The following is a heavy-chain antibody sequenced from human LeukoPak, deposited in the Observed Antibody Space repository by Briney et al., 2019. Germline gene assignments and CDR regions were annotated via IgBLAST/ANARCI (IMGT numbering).Heavy chain of an antibody. CDR3: ARSEGYSSSSNWFDP. CDR2: ISSSGSTI. CDR1: GFTFSSYE. Sequence: GGSLRLSCAASGFTFSSYEMNWVRQAPGKGLERVSYISSSGSTIYYADSVKGRFTISRDNAKNSLYLQMNSLRAEDTAVYYCARSEGYSSSSNWFDPWGQRTLVTVSS. D-gene: IGHD6-13*01. J-gene: IGHJ5*02. V-gene: IGHV3-48*03.